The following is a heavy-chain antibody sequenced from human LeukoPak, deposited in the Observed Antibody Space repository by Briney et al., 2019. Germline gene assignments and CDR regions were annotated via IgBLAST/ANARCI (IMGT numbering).Heavy chain of an antibody. CDR1: GFTLGSFS. CDR2: ISSSGTTI. D-gene: IGHD6-19*01. V-gene: IGHV3-48*01. CDR3: ARVQWLVIRYYYGMDV. J-gene: IGHJ6*02. Sequence: GGSLRLSCGASGFTLGSFSMNWVRQAPGKGLEWLSYISSSGTTIYYADSVKGRLTVSRDNAKNSVYLQMNSLRAEDTAVYYCARVQWLVIRYYYGMDVWGQGTTVTVSS.